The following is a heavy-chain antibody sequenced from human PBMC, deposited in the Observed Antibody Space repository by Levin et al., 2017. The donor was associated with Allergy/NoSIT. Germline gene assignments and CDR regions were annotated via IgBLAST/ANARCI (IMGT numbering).Heavy chain of an antibody. V-gene: IGHV1-69*04. CDR2: IIPILGIA. D-gene: IGHD5-18*01. Sequence: EASVKVSCKASGGTFSSYAISWVRQAPGQGLEWMGRIIPILGIANYAQKFQGRVTITADKSTSTAYMELSSLRSEDTAVYYCARADTAMVTYDYWGQGTLVTVSS. CDR1: GGTFSSYA. CDR3: ARADTAMVTYDY. J-gene: IGHJ4*02.